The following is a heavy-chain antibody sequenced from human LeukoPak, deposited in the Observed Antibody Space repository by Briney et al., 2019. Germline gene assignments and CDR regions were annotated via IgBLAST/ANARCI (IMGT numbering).Heavy chain of an antibody. J-gene: IGHJ4*02. V-gene: IGHV1-69*01. CDR2: IVPMFNTT. CDR3: ASPPSGDGGSFEY. CDR1: GGTFSTYA. D-gene: IGHD3-10*01. Sequence: SVKVSCKASGGTFSTYAISWVRQAPGQGLEWMGGIVPMFNTTNYAQKFQGRVTITADESTSTAYMELSSLRSDDTALYYCASPPSGDGGSFEYWGQGTLVTVSS.